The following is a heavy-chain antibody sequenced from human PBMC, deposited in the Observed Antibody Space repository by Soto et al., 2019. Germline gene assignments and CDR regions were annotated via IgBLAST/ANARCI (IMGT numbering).Heavy chain of an antibody. CDR1: GGSISSSSSY. CDR3: VTTRGIAVGGSFDH. CDR2: IYSGRT. D-gene: IGHD6-13*01. V-gene: IGHV4-39*01. Sequence: SETLSLTCTVSGGSISSSSSYWGWVRQPPGKGLEWMATIYSGRTYQNPSLKSRVTISVDTSKNQFSLKMSSVAAPDTAIYYCVTTRGIAVGGSFDHWGQGTLVTVSS. J-gene: IGHJ5*02.